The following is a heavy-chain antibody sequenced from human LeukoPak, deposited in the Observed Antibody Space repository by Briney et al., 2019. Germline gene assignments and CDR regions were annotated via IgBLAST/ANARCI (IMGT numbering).Heavy chain of an antibody. J-gene: IGHJ4*02. Sequence: GASVKVSCKVSGGTFSSYAISWVRQAPGQGLEWMGRIIPILGIANYAQKFQGRGTITADKSTSTAYMELSSLRSEDTAVYYCARVPYYDSSGYPHWGQGTLVTVSS. CDR1: GGTFSSYA. D-gene: IGHD3-22*01. CDR2: IIPILGIA. CDR3: ARVPYYDSSGYPH. V-gene: IGHV1-69*04.